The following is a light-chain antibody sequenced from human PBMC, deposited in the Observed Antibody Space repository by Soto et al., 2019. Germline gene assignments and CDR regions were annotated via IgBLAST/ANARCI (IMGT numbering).Light chain of an antibody. CDR1: SSDVGGYNS. CDR3: CSYAGSYTYV. V-gene: IGLV2-11*01. J-gene: IGLJ1*01. Sequence: QSVLTQPRSVSGSPGQSVTISCTGTSSDVGGYNSVSWYQQHPGKAPKLMIYDVSKRPSGVPDRFSGSKSGNTASLTISGPQAEDEADYYCCSYAGSYTYVFGTGTKVTVL. CDR2: DVS.